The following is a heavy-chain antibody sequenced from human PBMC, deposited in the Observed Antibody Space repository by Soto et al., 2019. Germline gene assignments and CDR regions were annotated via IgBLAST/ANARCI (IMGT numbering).Heavy chain of an antibody. V-gene: IGHV3-30*18. D-gene: IGHD6-6*01. CDR2: ISYDGSNK. Sequence: QVQLVESGGGVVQPGRSQRLSCAASGFTFSSYGMHWVRQAPGKGLEWVAVISYDGSNKYYADSVKGRFTISRDNSKNTLYLQMNSLRAEDTAVYYCAKDLEQLDPGSGMDVWGQGTTVTVSS. CDR1: GFTFSSYG. CDR3: AKDLEQLDPGSGMDV. J-gene: IGHJ6*02.